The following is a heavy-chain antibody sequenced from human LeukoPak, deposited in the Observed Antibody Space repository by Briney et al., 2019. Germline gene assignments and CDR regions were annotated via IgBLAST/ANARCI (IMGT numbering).Heavy chain of an antibody. J-gene: IGHJ4*02. V-gene: IGHV4-39*01. CDR2: IYYSGST. D-gene: IGHD2-8*01. CDR1: GGSISSSSYY. CDR3: ARRDGLYYFDY. Sequence: PSGTLSLTCTVSGGSISSSSYYWGWIRQPPGKGLEWIGSIYYSGSTYYNPSLKSRVTISVDTSKNQFSLKLSSVTAADTAVYYCARRDGLYYFDYWGQGTLVTVSS.